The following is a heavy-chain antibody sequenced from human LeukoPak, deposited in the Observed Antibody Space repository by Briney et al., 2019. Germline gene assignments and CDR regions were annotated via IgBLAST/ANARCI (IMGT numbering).Heavy chain of an antibody. Sequence: SETLSLTCTVSGGSISSSSYYWGWIRQPPGKGLEWIGSIYYSGSTYYNPSLKSRVTISVDTSKNQFSLKLSSVTAADTAVYYCARGSSFRCSSTSCYSAWFDPWGQGTLVTVSS. D-gene: IGHD2-2*01. CDR1: GGSISSSSYY. J-gene: IGHJ5*02. CDR3: ARGSSFRCSSTSCYSAWFDP. CDR2: IYYSGST. V-gene: IGHV4-39*01.